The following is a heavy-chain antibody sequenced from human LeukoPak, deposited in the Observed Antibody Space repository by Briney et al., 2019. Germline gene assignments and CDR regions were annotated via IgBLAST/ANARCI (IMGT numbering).Heavy chain of an antibody. CDR2: IYTSGST. J-gene: IGHJ6*03. CDR1: GGSISSGSYY. V-gene: IGHV4-61*02. Sequence: SETLSLTCTVSGGSISSGSYYWSWIRQPAGKGLEWIGRIYTSGSTNYNPSLKSRVTISVDTSKNQFSLKLSSVTAADTAVYYCARDVVGASGRYYYYYMDVWGKGTTATISS. CDR3: ARDVVGASGRYYYYYMDV. D-gene: IGHD2-15*01.